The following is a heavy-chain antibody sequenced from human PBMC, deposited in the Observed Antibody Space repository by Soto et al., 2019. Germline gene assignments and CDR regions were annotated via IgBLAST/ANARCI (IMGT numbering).Heavy chain of an antibody. CDR3: ALSHTVTTDY. J-gene: IGHJ4*02. D-gene: IGHD4-17*01. CDR1: GLTFSSYW. Sequence: EVQLVESGGGLVQPGGSLRLSCAASGLTFSSYWMHWVRQAPGKGLVWVSRINSDGSSTSYADSVKGRFTICRDNAKNPLYLQMNSLRAEDTAVYYCALSHTVTTDYWGQGTLVTVSS. V-gene: IGHV3-74*01. CDR2: INSDGSST.